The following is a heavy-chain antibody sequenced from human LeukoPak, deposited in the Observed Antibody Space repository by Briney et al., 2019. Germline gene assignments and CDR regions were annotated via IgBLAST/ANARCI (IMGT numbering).Heavy chain of an antibody. CDR1: GGSISSSSYY. J-gene: IGHJ4*02. CDR2: IYYSGST. V-gene: IGHV4-39*01. D-gene: IGHD6-13*01. CDR3: ARGRKGIAATLDY. Sequence: SETLSLTCTVSGGSISSSSYYWGWIRQPPGKGLEWIGSIYYSGSTYYNPSLKSRVTISVDTSKNQFSLKLSSVTAADTAVYYCARGRKGIAATLDYWGQGTLVTVSS.